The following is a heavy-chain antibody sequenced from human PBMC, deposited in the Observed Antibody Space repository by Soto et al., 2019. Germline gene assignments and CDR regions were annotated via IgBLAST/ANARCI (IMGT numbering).Heavy chain of an antibody. CDR1: GGSISSGGYY. J-gene: IGHJ5*02. V-gene: IGHV4-31*03. CDR3: ARDGRSARWFDP. Sequence: SETLSLTCTVSGGSISSGGYYWSWIRQHPGKGLEWIGYIYYSGSTYYNPSLKSRVTISVDTSKNQFSLKLSSVTAADTAVYYCARDGRSARWFDPWGQGTLVTVSS. D-gene: IGHD6-6*01. CDR2: IYYSGST.